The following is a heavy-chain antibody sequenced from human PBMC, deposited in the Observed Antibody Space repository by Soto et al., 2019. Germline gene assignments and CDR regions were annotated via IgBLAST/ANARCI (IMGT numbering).Heavy chain of an antibody. J-gene: IGHJ3*02. CDR2: IIPILGIA. Sequence: QVQLVQSGAEVKKPGSSVKVSCKASGGTFSSYTISWVRQAPGQGLEWMGRIIPILGIANYAQKFQGRVTITADKSTSKAYMELSSLRSEDTAVYYCARIEIDRLHLGELSSSDAFDIWGQGTMVTVSS. D-gene: IGHD3-16*02. CDR3: ARIEIDRLHLGELSSSDAFDI. CDR1: GGTFSSYT. V-gene: IGHV1-69*02.